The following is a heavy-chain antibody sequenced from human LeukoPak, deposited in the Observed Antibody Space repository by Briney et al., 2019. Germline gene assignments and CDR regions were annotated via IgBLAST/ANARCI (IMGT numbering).Heavy chain of an antibody. J-gene: IGHJ4*02. V-gene: IGHV1-8*01. CDR3: ARSRSTYYYDSSGYYCNY. CDR1: GYTFSSYD. D-gene: IGHD3-22*01. CDR2: MNPNSGNT. Sequence: GASVKVSCKASGYTFSSYDINWVRQTTGQGLEWMGWMNPNSGNTGYAQKFQGRVTMTRNTSISTAYMELSSLRSDDTAVYYCARSRSTYYYDSSGYYCNYWGQGTLVTVSS.